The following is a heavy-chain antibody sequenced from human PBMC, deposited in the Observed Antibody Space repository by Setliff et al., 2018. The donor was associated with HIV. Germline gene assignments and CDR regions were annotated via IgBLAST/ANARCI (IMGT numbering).Heavy chain of an antibody. Sequence: SETLSLPCTLSGGSMSSYYWTWIRQPPGKGLEWIGYVYTSEISNYNSSLRSRVVISLDTSKNQFSLKLGSVTAADTAVYYCARAISTPSYYYHMDAWGTGTPVTVSS. V-gene: IGHV4-4*08. CDR1: GGSMSSYY. D-gene: IGHD3-10*01. CDR2: VYTSEIS. CDR3: ARAISTPSYYYHMDA. J-gene: IGHJ6*03.